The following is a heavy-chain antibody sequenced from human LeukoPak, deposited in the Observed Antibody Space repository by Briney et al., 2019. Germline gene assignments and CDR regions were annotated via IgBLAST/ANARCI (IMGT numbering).Heavy chain of an antibody. CDR2: ISSSSSYI. J-gene: IGHJ4*02. Sequence: GESLQISCKGSGSRFQDYWIGWGRQAPGKGLEWVSSISSSSSYIYYADSVKGRFTISRDNAKNSLYLQMNSLRAEDTAVYYCAGRYGDYVYWGQGTLVTVSS. D-gene: IGHD4-17*01. CDR3: AGRYGDYVY. V-gene: IGHV3-21*01. CDR1: GSRFQDYW.